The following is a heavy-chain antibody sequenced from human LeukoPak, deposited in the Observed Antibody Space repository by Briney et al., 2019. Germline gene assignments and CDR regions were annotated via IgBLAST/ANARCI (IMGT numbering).Heavy chain of an antibody. V-gene: IGHV3-30-3*01. J-gene: IGHJ4*02. D-gene: IGHD2-2*01. CDR1: GFTFSSYA. Sequence: GGSLRLSCAASGFTFSSYATHWVRQAPGKGLEWVAVISYDGSNKYYADSVKGRFTISRDNSKNTLYLQMNSLRAEDTAVYYCARDLSIVVVRAFDYWGQGTLVTVSS. CDR2: ISYDGSNK. CDR3: ARDLSIVVVRAFDY.